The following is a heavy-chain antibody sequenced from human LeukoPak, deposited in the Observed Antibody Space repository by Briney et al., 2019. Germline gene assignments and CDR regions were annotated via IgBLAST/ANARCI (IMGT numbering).Heavy chain of an antibody. D-gene: IGHD6-13*01. CDR1: GFMFDDYD. Sequence: GGSLRLSCVASGFMFDDYDMSWVRQAPGKGLEWVSTISGTGDNTYYADSVKGRFTISRDNSKNMLFLQMNSLRAEDTAVYYCARGGAGVYFFDYWGQGILVTVSS. CDR2: ISGTGDNT. CDR3: ARGGAGVYFFDY. V-gene: IGHV3-23*01. J-gene: IGHJ4*02.